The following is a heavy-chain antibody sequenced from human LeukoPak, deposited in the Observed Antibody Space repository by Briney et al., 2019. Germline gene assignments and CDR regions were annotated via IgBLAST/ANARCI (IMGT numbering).Heavy chain of an antibody. Sequence: TPSETQSLTCAVYGGSFSGYYWSWIRQPPGKGLEWIGYIYYSGTTYYNPSLESRVTLSVDTSKNQFSLRLSSVTAADTAVYYCARYRDSGGRLAFDIWGQGTMATVSS. CDR3: ARYRDSGGRLAFDI. V-gene: IGHV4-34*09. CDR2: IYYSGTT. CDR1: GGSFSGYY. D-gene: IGHD2-15*01. J-gene: IGHJ3*02.